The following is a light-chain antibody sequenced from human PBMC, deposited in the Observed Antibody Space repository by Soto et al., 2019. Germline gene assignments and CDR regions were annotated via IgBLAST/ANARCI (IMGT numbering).Light chain of an antibody. CDR1: QHVSSH. Sequence: ERVMTQSPATLSVSPGEGATLSCRANQHVSSHIAWYQHKPGQAPRLLIHAASTRAPGVPVRFSGSGSGTEFTLTISSLQFEDVAVYYCQQYQSWPFPFGQGTKLEIK. CDR3: QQYQSWPFP. J-gene: IGKJ2*01. CDR2: AAS. V-gene: IGKV3-15*01.